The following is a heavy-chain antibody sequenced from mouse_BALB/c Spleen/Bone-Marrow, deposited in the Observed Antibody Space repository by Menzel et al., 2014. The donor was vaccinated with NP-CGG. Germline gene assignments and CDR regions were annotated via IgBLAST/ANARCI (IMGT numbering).Heavy chain of an antibody. V-gene: IGHV14-3*02. D-gene: IGHD2-14*01. CDR3: ASYRYAWYFDV. CDR2: IDPANGNT. J-gene: IGHJ1*01. Sequence: VQLKESGAELVKPGASVKLSCTASGFNIKDTYMHWVKQRPEQGLEWIGRIDPANGNTKYDPKFQGKATITADTSSNTAYLQPSSLTSEDTAVYYCASYRYAWYFDVWGAGTTVTVSS. CDR1: GFNIKDTY.